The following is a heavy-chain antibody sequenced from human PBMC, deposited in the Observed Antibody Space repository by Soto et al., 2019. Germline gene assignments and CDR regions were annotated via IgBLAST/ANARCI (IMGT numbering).Heavy chain of an antibody. V-gene: IGHV4-31*03. Sequence: SEILSLTCTVSGGSISSGGYYWSWIRQHPGKGLEWIGYIYYGGSTYYNPSLKSRVTISVDTSKNQFSLKLSSVTAADTAVYYCARDSGYGSGSYSWFDPWGQGTLVTVSS. CDR3: ARDSGYGSGSYSWFDP. CDR2: IYYGGST. CDR1: GGSISSGGYY. D-gene: IGHD3-10*01. J-gene: IGHJ5*02.